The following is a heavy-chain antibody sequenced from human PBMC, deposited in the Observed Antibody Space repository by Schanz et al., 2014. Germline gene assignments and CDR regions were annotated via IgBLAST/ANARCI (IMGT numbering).Heavy chain of an antibody. CDR3: ARDFPYVSGSYYKGFGY. J-gene: IGHJ4*02. D-gene: IGHD3-10*01. CDR2: ISDSGDST. Sequence: QVQLVESGGGVVQPGRSLRLSCAASGFTFSDYYMTWIRQAPGKGLEWVSDISDSGDSTHYADSVKGRFTISRDNAKNSLFLQMNSLRAEDTALYYCARDFPYVSGSYYKGFGYCGQGTLVTVSS. V-gene: IGHV3-11*01. CDR1: GFTFSDYY.